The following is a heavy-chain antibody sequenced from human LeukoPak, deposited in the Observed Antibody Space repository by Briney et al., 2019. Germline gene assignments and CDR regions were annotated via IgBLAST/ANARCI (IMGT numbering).Heavy chain of an antibody. J-gene: IGHJ5*02. CDR2: INPSGGST. V-gene: IGHV1-46*01. CDR1: GYSFTGYH. Sequence: ASVKVSCKASGYSFTGYHMHWVRQAPGQGLEWMGIINPSGGSTTYAEKFQGRVTMTRDTSTSTVYMELSSLRSEDTAVYYCARDSLRTAIAMAGGNWFDPWGQGTLVNVSS. CDR3: ARDSLRTAIAMAGGNWFDP. D-gene: IGHD6-19*01.